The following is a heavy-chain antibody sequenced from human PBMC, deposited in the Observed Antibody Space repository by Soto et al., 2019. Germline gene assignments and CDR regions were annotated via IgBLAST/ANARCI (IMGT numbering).Heavy chain of an antibody. CDR1: GYTITRHA. Sequence: GASVKVYCKTVGYTITRHAMHWGRQAHEQKLEWMGWINSANGNTKYSQKIQGRATITRDTSASTAYMELSSLRSEDTAVYFCARGSSDWLPYFDYCGQGSLVTVSS. D-gene: IGHD3-9*01. CDR3: ARGSSDWLPYFDY. CDR2: INSANGNT. J-gene: IGHJ4*02. V-gene: IGHV1-3*01.